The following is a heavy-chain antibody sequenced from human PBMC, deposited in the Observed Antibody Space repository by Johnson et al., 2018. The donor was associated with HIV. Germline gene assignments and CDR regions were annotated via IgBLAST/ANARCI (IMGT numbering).Heavy chain of an antibody. Sequence: QVQLVESGGGVVQPGRSLRLSCAASGFTFSTYAIHWVRQAPGKGLEWLALLSYDGINKYYADSVKGRFSISRDNSRNTLYLQMSSLRPEDTAVYFCARVRLPDAFDIWGQGTMVTVSS. CDR1: GFTFSTYA. CDR2: LSYDGINK. J-gene: IGHJ3*02. CDR3: ARVRLPDAFDI. V-gene: IGHV3-30-3*01.